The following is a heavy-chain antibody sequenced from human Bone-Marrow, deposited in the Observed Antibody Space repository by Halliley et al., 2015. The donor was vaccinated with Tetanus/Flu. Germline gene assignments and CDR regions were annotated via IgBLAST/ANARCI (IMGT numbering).Heavy chain of an antibody. Sequence: SLRLSCAASGFTFSTYGIHWVRQAPGKGLEWGALISNDGGNKYYADSVKGRFTISRDNSKNNLYLQMNSLRAEDTAVYYCAKERAAHLNWMDVWGLWTSVTVSS. CDR1: GFTFSTYG. D-gene: IGHD1-1*01. J-gene: IGHJ6*02. CDR2: ISNDGGNK. CDR3: AKERAAHLNWMDV. V-gene: IGHV3-30*18.